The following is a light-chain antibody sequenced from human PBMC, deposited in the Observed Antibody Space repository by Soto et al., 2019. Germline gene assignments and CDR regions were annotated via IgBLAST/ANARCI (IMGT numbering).Light chain of an antibody. CDR1: QSVGSY. J-gene: IGKJ4*01. Sequence: EIVLTQSPATLSLSPGERATLSCRASQSVGSYLAWYQQKPGQSPRLLIYDASNRATGIPARFSGSGSGTDFTLTISRLESEDFAVYYCQRRSNWPAFGGGTKVEIK. CDR2: DAS. V-gene: IGKV3-11*01. CDR3: QRRSNWPA.